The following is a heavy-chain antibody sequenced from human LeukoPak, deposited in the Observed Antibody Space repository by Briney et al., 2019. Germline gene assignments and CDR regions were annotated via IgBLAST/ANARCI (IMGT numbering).Heavy chain of an antibody. V-gene: IGHV4-34*01. CDR1: GGSFSGYY. Sequence: SETLSLTCAVYGGSFSGYYWSWIRQPPGKGLEWIGEINHSGSTNYNPSLKSRVTISVDTSKNQFSLKLSSVTAADTAVYYCARGPWYSSSWYGWFDPWGQRTLDTVSS. D-gene: IGHD6-13*01. CDR2: INHSGST. J-gene: IGHJ5*02. CDR3: ARGPWYSSSWYGWFDP.